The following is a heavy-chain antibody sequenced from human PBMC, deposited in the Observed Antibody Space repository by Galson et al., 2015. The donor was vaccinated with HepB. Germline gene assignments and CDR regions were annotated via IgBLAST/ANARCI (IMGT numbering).Heavy chain of an antibody. Sequence: SVKVSCKASGYTFTSYYMHWVRQAPGQGLEWMGIINPSGGSTSYAQKFQGRVTMTRDTSTSTVYMELSSLRSEDTAVYYCARDKKLRFLEWLLGGNYMDVWGKGTTVTVSS. CDR1: GYTFTSYY. CDR3: ARDKKLRFLEWLLGGNYMDV. V-gene: IGHV1-46*03. CDR2: INPSGGST. D-gene: IGHD3-3*01. J-gene: IGHJ6*03.